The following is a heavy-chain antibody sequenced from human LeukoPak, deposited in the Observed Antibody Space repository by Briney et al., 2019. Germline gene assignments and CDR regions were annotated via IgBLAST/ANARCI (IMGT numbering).Heavy chain of an antibody. Sequence: GGSLRLSCAASEFTLSSFVMSWVRQAPGKGREWVSALSGSSASTYFADSVKGRFTVSKDSSETTMLMHMNNVEAEDKATYYCAKGGVISATHFDYYNSGMDVWGHGVTVTV. V-gene: IGHV3-23*01. D-gene: IGHD2-15*01. CDR1: EFTLSSFV. CDR3: AKGGVISATHFDYYNSGMDV. J-gene: IGHJ6*02. CDR2: LSGSSAST.